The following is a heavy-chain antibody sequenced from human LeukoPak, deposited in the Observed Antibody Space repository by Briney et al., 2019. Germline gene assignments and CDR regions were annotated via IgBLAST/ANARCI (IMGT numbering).Heavy chain of an antibody. CDR2: ISAYNGNT. D-gene: IGHD3-10*01. Sequence: ASVKVPCKASGYTFTSYGISWVRQAPGQGLEWMGWISAYNGNTNYAQKLQGRVTMTTDTSTNTAYMELRSLRSDDTAVYYCARVFRIDYYYMDVWGRGTTVTVSS. CDR3: ARVFRIDYYYMDV. V-gene: IGHV1-18*01. J-gene: IGHJ6*03. CDR1: GYTFTSYG.